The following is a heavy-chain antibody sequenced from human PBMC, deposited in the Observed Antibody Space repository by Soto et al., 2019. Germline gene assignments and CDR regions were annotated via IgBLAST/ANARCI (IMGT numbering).Heavy chain of an antibody. V-gene: IGHV4-59*01. CDR1: GDSISNYY. CDR3: AREGENGY. J-gene: IGHJ4*02. CDR2: IPYTGST. Sequence: PSETLSLTCTVSGDSISNYYWNWVRQPPGKGLEWIGYIPYTGSTNYNPSLKSRVTISVDTSKNQFSLKLSSVTAADTAVYYCAREGENGYWGQGTLVTVSS. D-gene: IGHD1-1*01.